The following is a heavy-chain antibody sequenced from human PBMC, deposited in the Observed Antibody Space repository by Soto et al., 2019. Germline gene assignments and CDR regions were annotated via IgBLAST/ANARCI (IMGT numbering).Heavy chain of an antibody. CDR2: IIPVSGTT. D-gene: IGHD2-2*02. V-gene: IGHV1-69*06. CDR3: ARARGYCSGTGCYSGF. J-gene: IGHJ4*02. CDR1: GGTFSHYA. Sequence: SVKVSCKSSGGTFSHYAITWVRQAPGQGLEWMGGIIPVSGTTDYAEKFRGRVTITADKITSTAYMELTSLQSDDTAVYYCARARGYCSGTGCYSGFWGQGTLVTVSS.